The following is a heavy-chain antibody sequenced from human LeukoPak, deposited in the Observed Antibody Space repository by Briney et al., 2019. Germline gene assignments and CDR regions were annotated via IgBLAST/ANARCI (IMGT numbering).Heavy chain of an antibody. D-gene: IGHD6-19*01. CDR1: GGTFSSYA. J-gene: IGHJ5*02. CDR2: IIPIFGTA. CDR3: ARDLGSGWYGGWFDX. V-gene: IGHV1-69*01. Sequence: GASVKVSCKASGGTFSSYAISWVRQAPGQGLEWMGGIIPIFGTANYAQKFQGRVTITADESTSTAYMELSSLRSEDTAVYYCARDLGSGWYGGWFDXWXQXTLVTVSS.